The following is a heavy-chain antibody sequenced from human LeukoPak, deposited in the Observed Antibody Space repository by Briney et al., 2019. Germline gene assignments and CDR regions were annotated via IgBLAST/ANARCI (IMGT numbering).Heavy chain of an antibody. CDR2: INPNNGVT. V-gene: IGHV1-2*02. CDR1: GYTFTDYY. J-gene: IGHJ4*02. Sequence: GASVKVSCKASGYTFTDYYMHWVRQAPGQGLEWMGWINPNNGVTNYAQKFQGRVTMTRDTSISTAYMGMSRLRSDDTAIYYCARSEYCSSTTCSARRTDYWGQGTLVTVSS. CDR3: ARSEYCSSTTCSARRTDY. D-gene: IGHD2-2*01.